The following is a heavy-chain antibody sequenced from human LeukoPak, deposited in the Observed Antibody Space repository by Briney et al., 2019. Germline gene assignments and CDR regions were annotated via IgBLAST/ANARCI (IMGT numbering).Heavy chain of an antibody. Sequence: ASVKVSCKASGYTFTGHYMHWVRQAPGQGLEWMGWINPNSGSTNYAQNFQGRVTMTRDTSISSAYMELSSLRSDDTAVYYCARDKDTAMVGDYWGQGTLLTVSS. J-gene: IGHJ4*02. CDR2: INPNSGST. D-gene: IGHD5-18*01. CDR3: ARDKDTAMVGDY. V-gene: IGHV1-2*02. CDR1: GYTFTGHY.